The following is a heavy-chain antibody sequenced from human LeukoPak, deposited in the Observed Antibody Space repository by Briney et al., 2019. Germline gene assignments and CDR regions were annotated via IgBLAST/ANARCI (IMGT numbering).Heavy chain of an antibody. V-gene: IGHV4-59*12. D-gene: IGHD6-19*01. J-gene: IGHJ4*02. CDR1: GGSISSYY. CDR3: ARYDVGWYYFDY. CDR2: IYYSGYT. Sequence: SETLSLTCTVSGGSISSYYWSWIRQPPGKGLEYIGYIYYSGYTNYNPSLKSRVTISVDTSKHQFSLKLSSVTAADTAVYYCARYDVGWYYFDYWGQGTLVTISS.